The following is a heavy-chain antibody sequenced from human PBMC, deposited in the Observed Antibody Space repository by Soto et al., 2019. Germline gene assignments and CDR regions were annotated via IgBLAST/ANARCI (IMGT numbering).Heavy chain of an antibody. D-gene: IGHD2-21*02. CDR3: ARALLVVLTAIEVFRD. Sequence: ASVKVSCKAPGYTFTGYYMHWVRQAPGQGLEWMGLINPHSGGTNYAQKFKGRVTMTRDTSISTAYMELSRLRSDDTAVYYCARALLVVLTAIEVFRDLGQGTLGTGSS. CDR1: GYTFTGYY. J-gene: IGHJ1*01. V-gene: IGHV1-2*02. CDR2: INPHSGGT.